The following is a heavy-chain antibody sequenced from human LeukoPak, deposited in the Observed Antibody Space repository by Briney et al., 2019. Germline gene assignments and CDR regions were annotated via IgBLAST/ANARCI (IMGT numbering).Heavy chain of an antibody. V-gene: IGHV3-11*06. CDR2: ISSSSSYT. D-gene: IGHD2-2*01. CDR3: ARGGSSTSFDY. Sequence: PGGSLRLSCAASGFTFSDYYMSWIRQAPGKGLEWVSYISSSSSYTNYADSVKGRFTISRDNAKNSLYLQMNSLRADDTAVYYSARGGSSTSFDYWGQGTLVTVSS. J-gene: IGHJ4*02. CDR1: GFTFSDYY.